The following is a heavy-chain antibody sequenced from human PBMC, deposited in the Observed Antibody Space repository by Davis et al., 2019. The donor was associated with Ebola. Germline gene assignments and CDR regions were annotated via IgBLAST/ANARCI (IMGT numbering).Heavy chain of an antibody. CDR3: ARDGLGYCSGGICFFNDFDF. Sequence: GESLKISCAASGFTFSSYWMSWVRQAPGKGLEWVANIKQDGSEKYYVDSVKGRFTISRDNAKNSLYLQMNNLRPEDTAMYYCARDGLGYCSGGICFFNDFDFWGQGTMVTVSS. J-gene: IGHJ3*01. CDR1: GFTFSSYW. D-gene: IGHD2-15*01. CDR2: IKQDGSEK. V-gene: IGHV3-7*01.